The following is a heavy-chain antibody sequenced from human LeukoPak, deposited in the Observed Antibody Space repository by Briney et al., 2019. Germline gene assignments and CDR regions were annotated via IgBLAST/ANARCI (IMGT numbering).Heavy chain of an antibody. Sequence: SETLSLTCTVSGGSISSSYWSWIRQPPGKGLEWIGYIYYTGSTTYNPSLKSRVTISVDTSKNQFSLKLSSVTAADTAVYYCARRLKMATPRPGDAFDIWGQGTMVTVSS. J-gene: IGHJ3*02. CDR2: IYYTGST. CDR1: GGSISSSY. V-gene: IGHV4-59*01. D-gene: IGHD5-24*01. CDR3: ARRLKMATPRPGDAFDI.